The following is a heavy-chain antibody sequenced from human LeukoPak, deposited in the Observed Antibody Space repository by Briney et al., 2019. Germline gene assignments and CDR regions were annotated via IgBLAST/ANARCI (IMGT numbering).Heavy chain of an antibody. CDR2: IYPGDSDT. J-gene: IGHJ4*02. CDR1: GYSFTSSW. V-gene: IGHV5-51*01. CDR3: ARFSVGGTYYPNY. Sequence: GESLKISCQGSGYSFTSSWIGWERQLPGKGLEWMGIIYPGDSDTRYSPSFQGQVTISADKSISTAYLQWSSLKASDTAMYYCARFSVGGTYYPNYWGQGTLVSVSS. D-gene: IGHD1-26*01.